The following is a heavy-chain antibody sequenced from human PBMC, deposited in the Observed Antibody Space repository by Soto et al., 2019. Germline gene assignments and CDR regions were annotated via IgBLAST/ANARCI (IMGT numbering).Heavy chain of an antibody. CDR1: GSIFKSYA. CDR3: AKGRTEGDFWSLYQQYIGMAV. Sequence: PGGSLRLSCAASGSIFKSYAMHWVRRAPGKGLEWVAVISYDGSYTYYADSVRGRVTISRDNSKKKHFLQMTGLKPEDTAVYFCAKGRTEGDFWSLYQQYIGMAVWGQGNKVNVSS. J-gene: IGHJ6*02. V-gene: IGHV3-30*18. CDR2: ISYDGSYT. D-gene: IGHD3-3*01.